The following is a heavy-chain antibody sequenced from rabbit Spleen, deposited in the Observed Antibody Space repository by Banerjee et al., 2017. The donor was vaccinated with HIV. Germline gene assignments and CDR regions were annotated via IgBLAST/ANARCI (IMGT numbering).Heavy chain of an antibody. CDR2: IDPVFGIT. Sequence: QLEESAGGLVQPGGSLTLTCTASGFSISSYYMNWVRQAPGKGLEWIGYIDPVFGITYYANWVNGRFSISRENAQNTVFLQMTSLTAADTATYFCARTSGPNSVGGATYYGMDLWGPGTLVTVS. CDR3: ARTSGPNSVGGATYYGMDL. CDR1: GFSISSYY. D-gene: IGHD1-1*01. V-gene: IGHV1S7*01. J-gene: IGHJ6*01.